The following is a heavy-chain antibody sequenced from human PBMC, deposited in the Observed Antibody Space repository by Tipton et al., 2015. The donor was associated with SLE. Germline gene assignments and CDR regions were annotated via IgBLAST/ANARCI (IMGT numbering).Heavy chain of an antibody. V-gene: IGHV4-59*01. CDR1: GGSISSYY. Sequence: TLSLTCAVSGGSISSYYWSWIRQPPGKGLEWIGYVYYSGSTNYNPSLKSRVTILVDTSKNHFSLKLGSVTAADTAVYYCARSRGYWGQGMLVTVSS. J-gene: IGHJ4*02. D-gene: IGHD3-10*01. CDR3: ARSRGY. CDR2: VYYSGST.